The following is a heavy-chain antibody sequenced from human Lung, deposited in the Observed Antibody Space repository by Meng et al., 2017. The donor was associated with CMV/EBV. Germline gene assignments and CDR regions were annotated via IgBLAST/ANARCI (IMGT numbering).Heavy chain of an antibody. CDR3: ARGPTVTRFDY. V-gene: IGHV1-2*02. CDR1: GYSFTGGYY. D-gene: IGHD4-11*01. J-gene: IGHJ4*02. CDR2: INTKRGGP. Sequence: ASVKVSCKGSGYSFTGGYYMHWVRQAPGQGLEWMGWINTKRGGPNYGEKFRGRVTMTRDTSISTVYMEVSRLRPDDTAVYYCARGPTVTRFDYWGQGTLVTVSS.